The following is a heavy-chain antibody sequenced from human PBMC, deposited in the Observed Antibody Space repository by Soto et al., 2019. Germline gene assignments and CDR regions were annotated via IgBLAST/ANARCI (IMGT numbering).Heavy chain of an antibody. CDR1: GYSLTSGYH. Sequence: SETLSLTCGVSGYSLTSGYHWGWIRQPPGKGLEWIGTIYHSGTTYYNPSLMSRVTMSVDTSKNQFSLKVTSATTADTAVYFCVRVYGRSSCFFDSWGQGTLVTVSS. CDR2: IYHSGTT. CDR3: VRVYGRSSCFFDS. J-gene: IGHJ4*02. V-gene: IGHV4-38-2*01. D-gene: IGHD6-6*01.